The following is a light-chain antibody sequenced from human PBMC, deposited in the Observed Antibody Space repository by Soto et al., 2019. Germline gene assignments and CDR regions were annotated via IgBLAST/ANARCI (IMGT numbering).Light chain of an antibody. CDR3: QQYYRTPALT. CDR1: QSVLYSSNNKNY. CDR2: WAS. Sequence: DIVMTQSPDSLAVSLGERATINCKSSQSVLYSSNNKNYLAWYQQKPGQPPKLLIYWASTRESGVSDRFSGSGSGTDFTLTISSLQAEDGAVYYCQQYYRTPALTFGGGTKVEIK. J-gene: IGKJ4*01. V-gene: IGKV4-1*01.